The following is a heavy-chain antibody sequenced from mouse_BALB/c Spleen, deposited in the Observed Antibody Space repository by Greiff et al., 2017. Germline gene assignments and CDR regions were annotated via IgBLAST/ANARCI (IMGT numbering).Heavy chain of an antibody. D-gene: IGHD2-4*01. Sequence: QVQLQQSGAELARPGASVKMSCKASGYTFTSYTMHRVKQRPGQGLEWIGYINPSSGYTNYNQKFKDKATLTADKSSSTAYMQLSSLTSEDSAVYYCARYDYGYYYAMDYWGQGTSVTVSS. J-gene: IGHJ4*01. V-gene: IGHV1-4*01. CDR1: GYTFTSYT. CDR3: ARYDYGYYYAMDY. CDR2: INPSSGYT.